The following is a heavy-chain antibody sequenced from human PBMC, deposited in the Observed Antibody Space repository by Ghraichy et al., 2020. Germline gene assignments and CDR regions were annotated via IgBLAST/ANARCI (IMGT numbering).Heavy chain of an antibody. CDR1: GGSFNSYY. Sequence: SETLSLTCTVSGGSFNSYYWTWIRQPPGKGLEWIGYIYYSGSTNYNPSLKSRVTISVDTSKNQFSLKLNSVTAADTAVYYCVRDNWVYDSNRYDSYGMDVWGQGTTVTVSS. CDR3: VRDNWVYDSNRYDSYGMDV. J-gene: IGHJ6*02. V-gene: IGHV4-59*01. D-gene: IGHD5/OR15-5a*01. CDR2: IYYSGST.